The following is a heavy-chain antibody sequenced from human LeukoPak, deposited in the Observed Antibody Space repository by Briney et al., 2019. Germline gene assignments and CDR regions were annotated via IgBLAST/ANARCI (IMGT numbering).Heavy chain of an antibody. V-gene: IGHV3-20*04. CDR3: AKRRGLELLYYYYMDV. CDR2: SNWNGGSI. Sequence: GGSLRLSCAASGFTVDDYGMRWVRQAPGKGLEWGSGSNWNGGSIGYVDSVKGRFTISRDNSKNTLYLQMNSLRAEDTAVYYCAKRRGLELLYYYYMDVWGKGTTVTVSS. D-gene: IGHD1-7*01. J-gene: IGHJ6*03. CDR1: GFTVDDYG.